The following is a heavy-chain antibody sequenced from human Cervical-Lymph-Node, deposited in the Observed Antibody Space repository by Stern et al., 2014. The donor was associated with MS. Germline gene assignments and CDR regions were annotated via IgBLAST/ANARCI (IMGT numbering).Heavy chain of an antibody. CDR2: MNPNSGNT. J-gene: IGHJ2*01. V-gene: IGHV1-8*01. D-gene: IGHD2-21*02. CDR3: ARVVTADWYFDL. Sequence: AQLVESGAEVKKPGASVKVSCKASGYTFTSYDINWVRQATGQGLEWMGWMNPNSGNTGYAQKFQGRVTMTRNTSISTAYMELSSLRSEDTAVYYCARVVTADWYFDLWGRGTLVTVSS. CDR1: GYTFTSYD.